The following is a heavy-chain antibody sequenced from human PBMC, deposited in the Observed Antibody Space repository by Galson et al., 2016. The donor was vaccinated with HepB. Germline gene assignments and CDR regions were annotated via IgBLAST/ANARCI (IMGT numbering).Heavy chain of an antibody. Sequence: PALVNPTQTLTLTCTFSGFSVTTSGVGVGWIRQPPGKTLEWLALLFWNGEKRYRSSLESRLTISRGTSAYQVVLTLTNMDVTDTATYFCAHRSMVGSKYDYWGQGILVTVSS. J-gene: IGHJ4*02. D-gene: IGHD2-8*01. CDR3: AHRSMVGSKYDY. CDR1: GFSVTTSGVG. CDR2: LFWNGEK. V-gene: IGHV2-5*01.